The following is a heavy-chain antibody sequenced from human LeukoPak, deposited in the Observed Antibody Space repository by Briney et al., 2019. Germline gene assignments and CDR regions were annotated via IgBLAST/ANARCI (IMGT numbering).Heavy chain of an antibody. J-gene: IGHJ4*02. V-gene: IGHV3-9*01. CDR2: ISWNSGSI. D-gene: IGHD3-16*02. CDR1: GFTFDDYA. CDR3: AKDSRMITFGGVIVRAFY. Sequence: GGSLRLSCAASGFTFDDYAMHWVRQAPGKGLEWVSGISWNSGSIGYADSVKGRFTISRDNAKNSLYLQMNSLRAEDTALYYCAKDSRMITFGGVIVRAFYWGQGTLVIVSS.